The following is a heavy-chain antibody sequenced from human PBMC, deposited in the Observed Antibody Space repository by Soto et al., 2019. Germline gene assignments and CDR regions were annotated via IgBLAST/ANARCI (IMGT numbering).Heavy chain of an antibody. CDR2: ISSSSSYI. J-gene: IGHJ2*01. CDR3: ARDLGTIRVGSDWYFDL. Sequence: GGSLRLSCAASGFTFSSYSMNWVRQAPGKGLEWVSSISSSSSYIYYADSVKGRFTISRDNAKNSLYLQMNSLRAEDTAVYYCARDLGTIRVGSDWYFDLWGRGTLVTVSS. D-gene: IGHD3-10*01. CDR1: GFTFSSYS. V-gene: IGHV3-21*01.